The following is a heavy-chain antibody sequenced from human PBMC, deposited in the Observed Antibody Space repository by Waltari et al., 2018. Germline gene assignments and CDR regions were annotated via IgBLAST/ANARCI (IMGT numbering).Heavy chain of an antibody. D-gene: IGHD1-26*01. CDR3: ASEALSGSYYYFDY. CDR1: GGSISSYY. V-gene: IGHV4-59*01. J-gene: IGHJ4*02. Sequence: QVQLQESGPGLVKPSETLSLTCTVSGGSISSYYWSWIRQPPGKGLEWIGYIYYSGSTNYNPSLKSRVTISVDTSKNQFSLKLSSVTAADTAVYYCASEALSGSYYYFDYWGQGTLVTVSS. CDR2: IYYSGST.